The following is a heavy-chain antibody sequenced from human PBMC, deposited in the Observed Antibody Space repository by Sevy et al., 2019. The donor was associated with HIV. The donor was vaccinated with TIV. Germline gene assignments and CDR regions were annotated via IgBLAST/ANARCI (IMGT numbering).Heavy chain of an antibody. V-gene: IGHV3-49*03. Sequence: GGSLRLSCTASGFTFGDYAMSWFRQAPGKGLEWVGFIRSKAYGGTTEYAASVKGRFTISRDDSKSIAYLQMNSLKTEDTAVYYCTRTLRIPPSYFDYWGQGTLVTVSS. J-gene: IGHJ4*02. CDR3: TRTLRIPPSYFDY. CDR2: IRSKAYGGTT. CDR1: GFTFGDYA. D-gene: IGHD2-21*01.